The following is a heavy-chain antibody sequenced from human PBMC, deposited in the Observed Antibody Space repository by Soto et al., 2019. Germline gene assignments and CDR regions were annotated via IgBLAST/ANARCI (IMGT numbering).Heavy chain of an antibody. V-gene: IGHV3-9*01. Sequence: EVQLVESGGGLVQPGRSLRLSCAASGFTFDDYAMHWVRQAPGKGLEWVSGISWNSGSIGYADPVKGRFTISRDKXKNSLYLQMNSLRAEDTALYYCAKAGGYSDALIDYWGQETLVTVSS. D-gene: IGHD5-18*01. CDR2: ISWNSGSI. CDR1: GFTFDDYA. CDR3: AKAGGYSDALIDY. J-gene: IGHJ4*02.